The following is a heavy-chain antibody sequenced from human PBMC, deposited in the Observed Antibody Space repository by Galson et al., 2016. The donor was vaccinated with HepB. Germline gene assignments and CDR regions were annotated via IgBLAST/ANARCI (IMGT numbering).Heavy chain of an antibody. CDR1: GFTFSSYS. CDR2: ISSSSNAI. Sequence: SLRLSCAASGFTFSSYSMNWVRQTPGKGLEWVSYISSSSNAIHYADSVKGRFTISKDNAKNSPYLQMNSLRDEDTAVYYCARVQITSGWYEDYWGQGTLVTVSS. D-gene: IGHD6-19*01. CDR3: ARVQITSGWYEDY. J-gene: IGHJ4*02. V-gene: IGHV3-48*02.